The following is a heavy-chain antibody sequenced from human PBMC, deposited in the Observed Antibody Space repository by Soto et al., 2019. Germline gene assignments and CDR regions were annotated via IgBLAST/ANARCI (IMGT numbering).Heavy chain of an antibody. D-gene: IGHD3-16*01. CDR1: GDSVSGNSAA. Sequence: QTLSLTCAISGDSVSGNSAAWNWKRQSPSRGLEWLGRTYYRSRWYNDYAVSVKSRITVTPDTSKNQFSLHLNSVTPEDTAVYYCARELQYYVSSDRDLEYWGQGDLVTVSS. V-gene: IGHV6-1*01. CDR3: ARELQYYVSSDRDLEY. CDR2: TYYRSRWYN. J-gene: IGHJ4*02.